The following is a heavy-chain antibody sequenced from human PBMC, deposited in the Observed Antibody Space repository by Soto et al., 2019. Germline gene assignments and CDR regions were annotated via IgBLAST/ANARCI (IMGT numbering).Heavy chain of an antibody. D-gene: IGHD2-21*02. V-gene: IGHV2-5*02. J-gene: IGHJ4*02. CDR1: GFSLSTSGVG. CDR2: IYWDDDK. Sequence: QITLKESGPTLVKPTQTLTLTCTFSGFSLSTSGVGVGWIRQPPGEALEWLAVIYWDDDKEYSPSLKNRLTIIKDSTKNQEVHTMNNIVAMDTVTYYCAHECPEDCRLEYSGQGTMVTVS. CDR3: AHECPEDCRLEY.